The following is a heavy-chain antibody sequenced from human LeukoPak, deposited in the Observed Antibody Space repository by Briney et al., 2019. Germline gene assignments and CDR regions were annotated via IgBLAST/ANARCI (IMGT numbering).Heavy chain of an antibody. J-gene: IGHJ6*03. D-gene: IGHD3-10*01. V-gene: IGHV4-30-4*07. CDR1: GGSISSSSYS. Sequence: PSETLSLTCTVSGGSISSSSYSWSWIRQPPGRGLEWIGYIYSSGSTYFNPSLKTRVTISVATSKNQFSLKLSSVTAADTAVYDCARGPYYYSSGTYPNYYMDVWGKGTTVTISS. CDR2: IYSSGST. CDR3: ARGPYYYSSGTYPNYYMDV.